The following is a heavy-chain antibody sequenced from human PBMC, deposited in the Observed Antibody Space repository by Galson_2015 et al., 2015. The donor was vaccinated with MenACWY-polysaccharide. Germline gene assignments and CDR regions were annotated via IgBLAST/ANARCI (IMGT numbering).Heavy chain of an antibody. J-gene: IGHJ6*02. CDR1: GFTFSTYA. V-gene: IGHV3-30-3*01. D-gene: IGHD2-2*01. CDR2: ISYDGTNK. Sequence: SLRLSCAASGFTFSTYAIHWVRQAPGKGLDWVAIISYDGTNKYYADSVKDRFTISRDNSKNTMYLQMNSLSAEDTAAYYCARTYCSRTGCYGMDVWGQGTTVTVSS. CDR3: ARTYCSRTGCYGMDV.